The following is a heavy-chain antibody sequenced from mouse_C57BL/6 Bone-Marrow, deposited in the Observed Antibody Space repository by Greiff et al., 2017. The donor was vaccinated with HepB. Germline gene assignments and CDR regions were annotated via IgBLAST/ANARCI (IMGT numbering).Heavy chain of an antibody. Sequence: VQLQQSGPELVKPGASVKISCKASGYTFTDYYMNWVKQSHGKSLEWIGDINPNNGGTSYNQKFKGKATLTVDKSSSTAYMELRSLTSEDSAVYYCAEYYYASSYDYAMDYWGQGTSVTVSS. J-gene: IGHJ4*01. CDR3: AEYYYASSYDYAMDY. CDR2: INPNNGGT. D-gene: IGHD1-1*01. CDR1: GYTFTDYY. V-gene: IGHV1-26*01.